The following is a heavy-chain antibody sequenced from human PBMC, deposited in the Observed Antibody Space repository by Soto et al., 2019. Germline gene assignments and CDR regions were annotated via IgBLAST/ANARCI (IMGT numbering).Heavy chain of an antibody. J-gene: IGHJ4*02. CDR3: ASMGEDDILTGYYETPYYFDY. CDR1: GFTFSSYA. V-gene: IGHV3-23*01. D-gene: IGHD3-9*01. Sequence: GGSLRLSCAASGFTFSSYAMSWVRQAPGKGLEWVSAISGSGGSTYYADSVKGRFTISRDNSKNTLYLQMNSLRAEDTAVYYCASMGEDDILTGYYETPYYFDYWGQGTLVTVSS. CDR2: ISGSGGST.